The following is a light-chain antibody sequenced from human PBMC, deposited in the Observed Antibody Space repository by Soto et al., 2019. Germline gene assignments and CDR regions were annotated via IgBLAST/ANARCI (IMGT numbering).Light chain of an antibody. Sequence: EVALTQTTGTLSLSPGERATLSCRASQSVSSSFLAWYQQTPGQAPRLLIYGASNRAAGIPDRFSGSGSETDFTLTITRLEPEDFAVYYCQYYVSTPLTFGGGTKVDIK. J-gene: IGKJ4*01. V-gene: IGKV3-20*01. CDR2: GAS. CDR3: QYYVSTPLT. CDR1: QSVSSSF.